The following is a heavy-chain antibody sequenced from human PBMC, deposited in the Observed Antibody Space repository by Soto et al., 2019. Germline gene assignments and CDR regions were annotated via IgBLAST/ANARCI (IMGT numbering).Heavy chain of an antibody. CDR1: GYTFTSYG. J-gene: IGHJ6*02. V-gene: IGHV1-18*01. D-gene: IGHD3-16*01. CDR3: ARVWVQGSGELGYYYYGMDV. Sequence: ASVKVSCKASGYTFTSYGISWVRQAPGQGLEWMGWISAYNGNTNYAQKPQGRVTMTTDTSTSTAYMELRSLRSDDTAVYYCARVWVQGSGELGYYYYGMDVWGQGTTVTVS. CDR2: ISAYNGNT.